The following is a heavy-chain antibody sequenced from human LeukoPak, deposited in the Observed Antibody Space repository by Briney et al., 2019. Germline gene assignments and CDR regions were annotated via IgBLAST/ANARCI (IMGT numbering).Heavy chain of an antibody. Sequence: SETLPLTCAVSGGSISSYYWSWIRQPPGKGLEWIGYISYNGNTNYNPSLKSRATISVDTSKTQFSLNLSSVTAADTAVYYCARIGARSPDYWGQGTLVTVSS. V-gene: IGHV4-59*08. D-gene: IGHD1-14*01. CDR1: GGSISSYY. CDR3: ARIGARSPDY. J-gene: IGHJ4*02. CDR2: ISYNGNT.